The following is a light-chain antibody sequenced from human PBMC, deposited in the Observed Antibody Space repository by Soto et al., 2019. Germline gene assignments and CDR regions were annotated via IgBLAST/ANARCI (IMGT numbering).Light chain of an antibody. CDR2: AAS. J-gene: IGKJ5*01. Sequence: EIVLTQSPATLSLSPGERATLSCRASQSINSYLAWYQQKPGQAPRLLIYAASSRATGIPDRFSGGGSGTEFTLTISSLQSEDFAVYFCQKYDNWPFTFGQGTRLEIK. CDR1: QSINSY. V-gene: IGKV3D-15*01. CDR3: QKYDNWPFT.